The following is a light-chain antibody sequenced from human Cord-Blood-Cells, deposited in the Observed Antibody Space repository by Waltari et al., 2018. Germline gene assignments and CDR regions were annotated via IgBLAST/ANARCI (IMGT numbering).Light chain of an antibody. J-gene: IGKJ2*01. CDR2: DAS. CDR3: QQRSNWPPYT. V-gene: IGKV3-11*01. CDR1: QSVSSY. Sequence: ELVLTQSPATLSLSPGERATLSCRASQSVSSYLAWYQQKPGQAPRLLIYDASNRANGIPARFSGSGSGTDFTLTISSLEPEDFAVYYCQQRSNWPPYTFGQGTKLEIK.